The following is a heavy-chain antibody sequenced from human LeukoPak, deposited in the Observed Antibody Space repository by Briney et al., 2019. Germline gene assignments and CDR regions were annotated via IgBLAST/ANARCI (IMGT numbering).Heavy chain of an antibody. CDR1: GGSISSGGYY. Sequence: TLSLTCTVSGGSISSGGYYWSWIRQHPGKGLEWIGYIYYSGSTYYNPSLKSRVTISVDTSKNQFSLKLSSVTAADTAVYYCARDPGSYDFWSGYSPMAAFDIWGQGTMVTVSS. V-gene: IGHV4-31*03. D-gene: IGHD3-3*01. CDR3: ARDPGSYDFWSGYSPMAAFDI. CDR2: IYYSGST. J-gene: IGHJ3*02.